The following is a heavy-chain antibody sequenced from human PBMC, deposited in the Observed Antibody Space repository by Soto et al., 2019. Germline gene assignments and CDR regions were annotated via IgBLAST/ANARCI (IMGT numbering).Heavy chain of an antibody. Sequence: SETLSLTCTVSGGSISSGGYYWSWIRQHPGKGLEWIGYIYYSGSTYYNPSLKSRVTISVDTSKNQFSLKLSSVTAADTAVYYCARHNEREWFGELFDSYYYYGMDVWGQGTTVTVSS. D-gene: IGHD3-10*01. CDR3: ARHNEREWFGELFDSYYYYGMDV. J-gene: IGHJ6*02. V-gene: IGHV4-31*03. CDR1: GGSISSGGYY. CDR2: IYYSGST.